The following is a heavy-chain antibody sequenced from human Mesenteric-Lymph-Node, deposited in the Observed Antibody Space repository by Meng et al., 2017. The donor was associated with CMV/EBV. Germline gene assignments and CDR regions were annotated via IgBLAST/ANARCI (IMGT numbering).Heavy chain of an antibody. CDR3: ARGSSYDILTGYFDY. CDR1: GGSFSGYY. V-gene: IGHV4-34*01. J-gene: IGHJ4*02. D-gene: IGHD3-9*01. CDR2: INHSGST. Sequence: QGEFHQWGAGLLKPSETLSVTCAVYGGSFSGYYWNWIRQSPEKGLEWIGEINHSGSTTYNPSFTSRIIISVDTSTNQISLNMSSVTAADTAVYYCARGSSYDILTGYFDYRGQGALVTVSS.